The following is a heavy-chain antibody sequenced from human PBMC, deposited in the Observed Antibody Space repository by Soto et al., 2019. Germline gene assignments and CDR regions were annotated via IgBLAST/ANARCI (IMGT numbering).Heavy chain of an antibody. Sequence: ASVKVSCKASGYTFTSYDINWVRQATGQGLGWMGWMNPNSGNTGYAQKFQGRVTMTRNTSISTAYMELSSLRSEDTAVYYCARGPPYYYGSGSLRDWFDPWGPGALVTVYS. CDR3: ARGPPYYYGSGSLRDWFDP. J-gene: IGHJ5*02. CDR1: GYTFTSYD. D-gene: IGHD3-10*01. V-gene: IGHV1-8*01. CDR2: MNPNSGNT.